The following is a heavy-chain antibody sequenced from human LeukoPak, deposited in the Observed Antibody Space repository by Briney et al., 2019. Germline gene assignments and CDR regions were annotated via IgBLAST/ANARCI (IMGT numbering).Heavy chain of an antibody. CDR1: GFDFSNYH. Sequence: GGSLRLSCAASGFDFSNYHMKWVRQAPGKGLEWVSSISSSSSYIYYADSVKGRFTISRDNAKNSLYLQMNSLRAEDTAVYYCARGLNYGSGSLLDYWGQGTLVTVSS. CDR3: ARGLNYGSGSLLDY. D-gene: IGHD3-10*01. J-gene: IGHJ4*02. V-gene: IGHV3-21*04. CDR2: ISSSSSYI.